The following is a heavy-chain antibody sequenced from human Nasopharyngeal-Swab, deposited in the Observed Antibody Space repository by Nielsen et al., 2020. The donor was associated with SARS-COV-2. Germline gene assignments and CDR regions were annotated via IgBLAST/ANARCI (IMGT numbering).Heavy chain of an antibody. D-gene: IGHD2-2*01. J-gene: IGHJ6*02. Sequence: ESLKISCAASGFTFSSYSMNWVRQAPGKGLEWVSYISSSSSTIYYADSVKGRFTISRDNAKNSLYLQMNSLRDEDTAVYYCARDHLVPAAMEGLYYYYGMDVWGQGTTVTVSS. CDR1: GFTFSSYS. CDR3: ARDHLVPAAMEGLYYYYGMDV. CDR2: ISSSSSTI. V-gene: IGHV3-48*02.